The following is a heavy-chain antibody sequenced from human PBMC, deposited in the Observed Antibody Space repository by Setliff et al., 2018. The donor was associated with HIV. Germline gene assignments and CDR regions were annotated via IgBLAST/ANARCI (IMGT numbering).Heavy chain of an antibody. Sequence: PGGSLRLSCIVSGFNFADYGMSWVRQVPGKGLEWVAGISWSGITTTYADSVKGRFTIFRDNAKNSLYMQMNTLGAEDTAFYYCASEYSEAAPHFDSWGQGTLVAVSS. CDR3: ASEYSEAAPHFDS. J-gene: IGHJ5*01. V-gene: IGHV3-20*04. CDR1: GFNFADYG. CDR2: ISWSGITT. D-gene: IGHD6-6*01.